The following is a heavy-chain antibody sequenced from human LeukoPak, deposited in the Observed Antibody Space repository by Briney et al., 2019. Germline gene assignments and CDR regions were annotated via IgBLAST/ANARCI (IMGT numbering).Heavy chain of an antibody. Sequence: PGGSLRLSCAASGFTFSSYSMNWVRQAPGKGLEWVANIKQDESEEYYVDSVKGRFTISRDNAKNSLYLQMNSLRAEDTAVYYCARAMDVWGQGTTVTVFS. CDR1: GFTFSSYS. J-gene: IGHJ6*02. CDR2: IKQDESEE. V-gene: IGHV3-7*03. CDR3: ARAMDV.